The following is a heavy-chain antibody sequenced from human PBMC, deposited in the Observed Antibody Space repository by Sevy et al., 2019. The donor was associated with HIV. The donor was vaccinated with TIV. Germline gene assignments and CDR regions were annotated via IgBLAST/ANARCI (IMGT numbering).Heavy chain of an antibody. CDR3: ARDRGVRYFDY. J-gene: IGHJ4*02. CDR2: IWYDGSNK. D-gene: IGHD3-10*01. Sequence: GGSLRLSCAASGFTFSRYGMHWVRQGPGKGLEWVAVIWYDGSNKDYADSVQGRFSISRDQSKNTLYLQMNSLRAEDTAVYYCARDRGVRYFDYWGQGTLVTVSS. CDR1: GFTFSRYG. V-gene: IGHV3-33*01.